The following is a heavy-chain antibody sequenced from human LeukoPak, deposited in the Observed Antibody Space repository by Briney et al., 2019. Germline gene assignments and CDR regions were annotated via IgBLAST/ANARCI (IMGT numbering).Heavy chain of an antibody. CDR3: ARDPYTGSMFDY. J-gene: IGHJ4*01. Sequence: GGSLRLSCVATGFTFKSASMSWVRQAPGKGLEWVAFIGHFAGDIFYADSVKGRFKISRDDAKDSVYLQMNSLRVDDTAVYFCARDPYTGSMFDYWGHGTLVTVSS. CDR1: GFTFKSAS. CDR2: IGHFAGDI. D-gene: IGHD1-1*01. V-gene: IGHV3-21*01.